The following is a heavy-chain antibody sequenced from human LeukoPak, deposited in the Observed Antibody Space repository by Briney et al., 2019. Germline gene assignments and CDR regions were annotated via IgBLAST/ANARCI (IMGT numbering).Heavy chain of an antibody. D-gene: IGHD3-10*01. J-gene: IGHJ5*02. CDR2: IYHSGST. V-gene: IGHV4-38-2*02. CDR3: ASMNGGLLERYNWFDP. CDR1: GYSINSGYY. Sequence: SETLSLTCTVSGYSINSGYYWGWIRQPPGKGLEWIGTIYHSGSTYYNPSLKSRVTISVDTSKNQFSLKLSSVTAADTAVYYCASMNGGLLERYNWFDPWGQGTLVTVSS.